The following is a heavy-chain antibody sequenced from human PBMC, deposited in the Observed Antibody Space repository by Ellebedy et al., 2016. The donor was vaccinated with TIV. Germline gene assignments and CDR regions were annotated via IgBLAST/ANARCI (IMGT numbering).Heavy chain of an antibody. CDR3: ASTRPVRPTYGSVGYYYYYGMDV. D-gene: IGHD3-10*01. V-gene: IGHV1-69*13. Sequence: SVKVSCXASGGTFSSYAISWVRQAPGQGLERMGGIIPIFGTANYAQKFQGRVTITADESTSTAYMELSSLRSEDTAVYYCASTRPVRPTYGSVGYYYYYGMDVWGQGTTVTVSS. CDR2: IIPIFGTA. CDR1: GGTFSSYA. J-gene: IGHJ6*02.